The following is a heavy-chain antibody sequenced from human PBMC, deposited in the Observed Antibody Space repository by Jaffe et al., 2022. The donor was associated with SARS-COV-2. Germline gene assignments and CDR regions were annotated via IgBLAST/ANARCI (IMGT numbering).Heavy chain of an antibody. J-gene: IGHJ4*02. V-gene: IGHV3-23*01. Sequence: EVQLLESGGGLVQPGGSLRLSCAASGFTFSSYAMSWVRQAPGKGLEWVSAISGSGGSTYYADSVKGRFTISRDNSKNTLYLQMNSLRAEDTAVYYCAMLSYCSGGSCYPDEDWGQGTLVTVSS. CDR2: ISGSGGST. D-gene: IGHD2-15*01. CDR3: AMLSYCSGGSCYPDED. CDR1: GFTFSSYA.